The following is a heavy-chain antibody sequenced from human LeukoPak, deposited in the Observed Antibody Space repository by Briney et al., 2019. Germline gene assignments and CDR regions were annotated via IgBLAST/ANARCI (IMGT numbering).Heavy chain of an antibody. CDR1: GFTFSSCA. Sequence: GGSLRLSCAASGFTFSSCAMHWVRQAPGKGLEYVSAISSNGGSTYYANSVKGRFTISRDNSKNTLYLQMGSLRAEDMAVYYCARETNYYDSSGYKGAFDIWGQGTMVTVSS. CDR3: ARETNYYDSSGYKGAFDI. J-gene: IGHJ3*02. CDR2: ISSNGGST. D-gene: IGHD3-22*01. V-gene: IGHV3-64*01.